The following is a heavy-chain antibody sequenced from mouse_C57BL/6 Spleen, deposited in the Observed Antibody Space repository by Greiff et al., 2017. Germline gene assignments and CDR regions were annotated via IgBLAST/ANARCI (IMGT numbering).Heavy chain of an antibody. J-gene: IGHJ2*01. Sequence: QVQLKESGAELVKPGASVKMSCKASGYTFTTYPIEWMKQNHGKSLEWIGNFHPYNDDTKYNEKFKGKATLTVEKSSSTVYLELSRLTSDDSAVYYCARGNYGSIYFDYWGQGTTLTVSS. V-gene: IGHV1-47*01. D-gene: IGHD1-1*01. CDR2: FHPYNDDT. CDR1: GYTFTTYP. CDR3: ARGNYGSIYFDY.